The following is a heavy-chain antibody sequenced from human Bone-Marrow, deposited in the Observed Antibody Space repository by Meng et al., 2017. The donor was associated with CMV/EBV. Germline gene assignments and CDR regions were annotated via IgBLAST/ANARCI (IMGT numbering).Heavy chain of an antibody. V-gene: IGHV6-1*01. J-gene: IGHJ3*01. CDR3: ARGSLVAFDF. CDR1: GGSISSYY. Sequence: SETLSLTCTVSGGSISSYYWNWIRQSPSRGLEWLGRTYYRSRWYNEYPASVKSRIIINPDTLKNQLSLQLNSVTPEDTAVYYCARGSLVAFDFWGQGTMVTVSS. CDR2: TYYRSRWYN. D-gene: IGHD2-8*02.